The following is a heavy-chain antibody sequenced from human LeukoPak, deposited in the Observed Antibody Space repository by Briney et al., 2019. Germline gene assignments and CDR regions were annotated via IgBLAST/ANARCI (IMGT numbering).Heavy chain of an antibody. CDR2: IYHSGST. Sequence: SETLSLTCAVSGGSISSGGYSWSWIRQPPGKGLEWIGYIYHSGSTYYKPSLKSRVTISIERSKNQFSLKLSSVTAADTAVYYCARANYDSSGYYSYFDYWGQGTLVTVSS. J-gene: IGHJ4*02. CDR1: GGSISSGGYS. V-gene: IGHV4-30-2*01. CDR3: ARANYDSSGYYSYFDY. D-gene: IGHD3-22*01.